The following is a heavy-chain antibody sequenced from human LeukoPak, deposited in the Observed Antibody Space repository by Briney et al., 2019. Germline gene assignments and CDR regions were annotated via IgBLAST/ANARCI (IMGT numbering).Heavy chain of an antibody. V-gene: IGHV3-21*01. CDR3: ARDVGGYGDYGYDAFDI. D-gene: IGHD4-17*01. CDR1: GFIFSYYS. J-gene: IGHJ3*02. CDR2: ISSSSNYI. Sequence: GGALRLSCAASGFIFSYYSMNWVRQAPGKGLEWVSSISSSSNYINYADSVKGRFTISRDNAKKSLYLQMNSLRVEDTAVYYCARDVGGYGDYGYDAFDIWGQGTMVTVSS.